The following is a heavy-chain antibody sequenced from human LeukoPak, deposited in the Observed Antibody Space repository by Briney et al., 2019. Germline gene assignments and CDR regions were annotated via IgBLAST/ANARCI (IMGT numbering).Heavy chain of an antibody. J-gene: IGHJ6*04. Sequence: GGSLRLSCASSGFTFTDYSMNWVRQAPGRGLEWISFISSSGHYIYYADSLKGRFTISRDNANSSLYLQISTLKAEDTAVYYCTRQWLRVMDVWGKGTTVTVSS. CDR1: GFTFTDYS. CDR3: TRQWLRVMDV. V-gene: IGHV3-21*01. CDR2: ISSSGHYI. D-gene: IGHD6-19*01.